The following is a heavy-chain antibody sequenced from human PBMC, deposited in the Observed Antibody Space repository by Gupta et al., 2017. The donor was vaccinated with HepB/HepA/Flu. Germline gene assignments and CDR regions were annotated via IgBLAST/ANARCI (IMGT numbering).Heavy chain of an antibody. CDR2: IYYSGST. Sequence: QVQLQESGPGLVKPSETLSLTCTVSGGSISSYYWSWIRQPPGKGLEWIGYIYYSGSTNYNPSLKSRVTISVDTSKNQFSLKLSSVTAADTAVYYCASGTFGSSFEFDYWGQGTLVTVSS. CDR1: GGSISSYY. D-gene: IGHD6-13*01. CDR3: ASGTFGSSFEFDY. V-gene: IGHV4-59*01. J-gene: IGHJ4*02.